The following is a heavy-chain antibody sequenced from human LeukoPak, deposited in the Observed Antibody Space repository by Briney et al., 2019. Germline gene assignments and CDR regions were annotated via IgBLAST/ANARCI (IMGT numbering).Heavy chain of an antibody. Sequence: ASVKVSCKASGYTFTGYYMHWVRQAPGQGLEWMGWINPNSGGTNYAQKFQGRVTMTRDTSISTAYMELSRLRSDDTAVYYCARGVRGHPPYYYYMDVWGKGTTVTVSS. CDR1: GYTFTGYY. CDR3: ARGVRGHPPYYYYMDV. J-gene: IGHJ6*03. CDR2: INPNSGGT. V-gene: IGHV1-2*02. D-gene: IGHD3-10*01.